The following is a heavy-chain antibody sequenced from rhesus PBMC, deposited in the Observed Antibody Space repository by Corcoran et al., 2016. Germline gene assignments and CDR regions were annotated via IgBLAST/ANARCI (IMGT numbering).Heavy chain of an antibody. J-gene: IGHJ4*01. CDR3: ARYSTVDTAKAYYFDY. Sequence: QVQLQESGPGLVKPSETLSLTCAVSGGSFSSYWWSWISQPPGKGLQWIGEINGNSGSNNYNPPPKRRVTISKYPSKNQFSRKRRSVTAADTAVYYCARYSTVDTAKAYYFDYCGQGVLVTVSS. V-gene: IGHV4-80*01. CDR1: GGSFSSYW. D-gene: IGHD5-12*01. CDR2: INGNSGSN.